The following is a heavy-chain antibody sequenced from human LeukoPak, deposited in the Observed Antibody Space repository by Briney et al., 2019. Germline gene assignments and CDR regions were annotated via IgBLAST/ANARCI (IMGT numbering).Heavy chain of an antibody. CDR3: ARYGTTRSWAY. CDR2: IKYDGSEE. J-gene: IGHJ4*02. Sequence: GGSLRLSCAASGFTFSSYWMSWVRQAPGKGLEWVANIKYDGSEEYYVDSVKGRFTVPRDNAKNSLYLQMNGLRAEDTAVYYCARYGTTRSWAYWGQGTLVTVSS. V-gene: IGHV3-7*05. D-gene: IGHD1-7*01. CDR1: GFTFSSYW.